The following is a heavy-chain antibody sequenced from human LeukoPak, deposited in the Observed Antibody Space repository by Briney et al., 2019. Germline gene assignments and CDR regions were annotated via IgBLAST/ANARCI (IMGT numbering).Heavy chain of an antibody. Sequence: SETLSLTCTVSGGSIGTYYWSWIRQPPGKGLEWIGYIYYSGNTNYNPSLKSRVTMSIDTSKNQFSLKLSSVTAADTAVYYCARGPPPDLDYWGQGTLLTVSS. V-gene: IGHV4-59*08. CDR3: ARGPPPDLDY. CDR1: GGSIGTYY. J-gene: IGHJ4*02. CDR2: IYYSGNT.